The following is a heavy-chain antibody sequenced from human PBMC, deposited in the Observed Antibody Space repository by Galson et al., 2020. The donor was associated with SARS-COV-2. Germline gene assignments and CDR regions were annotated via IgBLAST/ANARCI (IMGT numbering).Heavy chain of an antibody. D-gene: IGHD1-1*01. J-gene: IGHJ4*02. Sequence: SQTLSLTCAISGDNVYSDRAAWNWLRQSPSRGLEWLGRTYYRSKWNNDYAVSMKGRLIINPDTSENQFSLQLDSVTPEDTAVYYCARDPSDWTFFDYCGQGTLVTVSS. CDR1: GDNVYSDRAA. CDR3: ARDPSDWTFFDY. V-gene: IGHV6-1*01. CDR2: TYYRSKWNN.